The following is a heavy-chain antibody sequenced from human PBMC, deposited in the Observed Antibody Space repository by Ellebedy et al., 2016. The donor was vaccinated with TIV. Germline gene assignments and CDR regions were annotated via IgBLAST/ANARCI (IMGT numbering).Heavy chain of an antibody. CDR2: IRYAGSQR. D-gene: IGHD6-19*01. J-gene: IGHJ4*02. CDR3: AKELYRYTSYWYGGGGDH. Sequence: GESLKISCAASGFSFSSYGMHWVRQAPGKGLEWVAFIRYAGSQRYYADSVRGRFTISRDNSKNTLFLEVNSLRAEDTAVYFCAKELYRYTSYWYGGGGDHWGQGTLVTVSS. CDR1: GFSFSSYG. V-gene: IGHV3-30*02.